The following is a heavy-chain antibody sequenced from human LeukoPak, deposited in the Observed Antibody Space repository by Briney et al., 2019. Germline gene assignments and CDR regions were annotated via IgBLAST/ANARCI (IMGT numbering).Heavy chain of an antibody. J-gene: IGHJ4*02. CDR2: IYSGGST. D-gene: IGHD6-13*01. Sequence: GGSLRLSCAASGFTVSSNYMSWVRQAPGKGLEWVSVIYSGGSTYYADSVKGRFTISRDNSKNTLYLQMNSLRAEDTAVYYCARDSPFAIAAAGDYFDYWGQGTLVTVSS. V-gene: IGHV3-53*01. CDR1: GFTVSSNY. CDR3: ARDSPFAIAAAGDYFDY.